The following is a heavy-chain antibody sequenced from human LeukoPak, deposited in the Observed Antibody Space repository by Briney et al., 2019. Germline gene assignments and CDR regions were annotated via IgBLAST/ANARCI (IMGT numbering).Heavy chain of an antibody. Sequence: GGSLRLSCAAFGLTFRSYAMTWVRQAPGKGLEWVSGIWGGGDSTYYADSVKGRFTISRDNSKNTLFLQMNSLRAEDTAVYYCAKAPLPHCSSGVCYNDYWGQGTLVTVSS. J-gene: IGHJ4*02. CDR3: AKAPLPHCSSGVCYNDY. CDR1: GLTFRSYA. CDR2: IWGGGDST. D-gene: IGHD2-8*01. V-gene: IGHV3-23*01.